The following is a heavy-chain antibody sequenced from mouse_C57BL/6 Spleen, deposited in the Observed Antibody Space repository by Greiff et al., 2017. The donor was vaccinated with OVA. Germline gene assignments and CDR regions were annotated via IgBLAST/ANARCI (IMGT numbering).Heavy chain of an antibody. V-gene: IGHV3-6*01. Sequence: EVQLQESGPGLVKPSQSLSLTCSVTGYSITSGYYWNWIRQFPGNKLEWMGYISYDGSNNYNPSLKNRISITRDTSKNQFFLKLNSVTTEDTATYYCARDYYCGSFDYWGQGTTLTVSS. CDR1: GYSITSGYY. CDR3: ARDYYCGSFDY. D-gene: IGHD1-1*01. J-gene: IGHJ2*01. CDR2: ISYDGSN.